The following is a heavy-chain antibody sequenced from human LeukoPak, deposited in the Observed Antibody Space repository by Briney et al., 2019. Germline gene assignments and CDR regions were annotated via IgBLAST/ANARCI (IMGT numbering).Heavy chain of an antibody. Sequence: GGSPRLSCAASGFTFRSYAMSWVRQVPGEGLEWVATVSGDASQTYDSDSLKGRFTISRNNSKNTVYLRMSSLRAEDTAIYYCAKALDGRGHWYERGADYWGQGTLVAVSS. J-gene: IGHJ4*02. CDR2: VSGDASQT. CDR1: GFTFRSYA. CDR3: AKALDGRGHWYERGADY. D-gene: IGHD2-21*02. V-gene: IGHV3-23*01.